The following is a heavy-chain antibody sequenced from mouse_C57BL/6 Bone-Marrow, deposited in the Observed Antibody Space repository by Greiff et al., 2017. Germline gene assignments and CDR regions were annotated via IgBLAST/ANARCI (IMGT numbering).Heavy chain of an antibody. CDR1: GIDFSRYW. J-gene: IGHJ4*01. Sequence: DVKLQESGGGLVQPGGSLKLSCAASGIDFSRYWMSWVRRAPGKGLEWIGEINPDSSTINYAPSLKDKFIISRDNAKNTLYLQMSKVRSEDTALYYCARLGPLYYAMDYWGQGTSVTVSS. CDR3: ARLGPLYYAMDY. V-gene: IGHV4-1*01. CDR2: INPDSSTI. D-gene: IGHD4-1*01.